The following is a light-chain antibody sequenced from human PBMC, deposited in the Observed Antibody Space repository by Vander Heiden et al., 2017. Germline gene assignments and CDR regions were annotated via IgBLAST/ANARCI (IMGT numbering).Light chain of an antibody. CDR2: SAS. Sequence: DIQLTQPPSSLSASVGDRVTITWRVSQGISSYLNWYRQKPGKVPKLLIYSASNLQSGVPSRFSGSGSGTDFTLTISSLQPEDVATYYGQQTDNAPYTFGQGTKLEIK. CDR3: QQTDNAPYT. J-gene: IGKJ2*01. CDR1: QGISSY. V-gene: IGKV1-27*01.